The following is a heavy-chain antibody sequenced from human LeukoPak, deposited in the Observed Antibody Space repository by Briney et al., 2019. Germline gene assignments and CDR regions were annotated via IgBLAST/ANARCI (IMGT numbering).Heavy chain of an antibody. CDR2: IRYDGSNK. CDR3: AKDYSKTSYYGSGTYYRPNWFDP. Sequence: PGGSLRLSCAAPGFTFSSYGMHWVRQAPGKGLEWVAFIRYDGSNKYYADSVKGRFTISRDNSKNTLYLQMNSLRAEDTAVYYCAKDYSKTSYYGSGTYYRPNWFDPWGQGTLVTVSS. D-gene: IGHD3-10*01. CDR1: GFTFSSYG. V-gene: IGHV3-30*02. J-gene: IGHJ5*02.